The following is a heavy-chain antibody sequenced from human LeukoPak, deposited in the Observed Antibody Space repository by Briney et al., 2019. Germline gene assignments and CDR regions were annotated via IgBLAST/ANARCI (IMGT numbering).Heavy chain of an antibody. V-gene: IGHV3-11*04. CDR2: ISSSGSTI. Sequence: GGSLRLSCAASGFTFSDYYMSWIRQAPGKGLEWVSYISSSGSTIYYADSVKGRFTISRDNAKNSLYLQMKSLRAEDTAVYYCARVTGTTFLAYYYYMDVWGKGTTVTVSS. D-gene: IGHD1-7*01. CDR3: ARVTGTTFLAYYYYMDV. CDR1: GFTFSDYY. J-gene: IGHJ6*03.